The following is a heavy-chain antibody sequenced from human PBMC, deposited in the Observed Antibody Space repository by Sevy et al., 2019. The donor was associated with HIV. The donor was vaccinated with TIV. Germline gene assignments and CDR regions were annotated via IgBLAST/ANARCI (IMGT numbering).Heavy chain of an antibody. CDR1: GYRFTSYW. J-gene: IGHJ4*02. D-gene: IGHD3-22*01. V-gene: IGHV5-51*01. Sequence: GESLKISCKASGYRFTSYWIAWVRQMPGKGLEWMGIIYPGDSETRHSPSFQGQVTISADKSISTAYLQWSSLRASDTAMFFYARRGYDTSGYPQYYFDYWGQGTLVTVSS. CDR3: ARRGYDTSGYPQYYFDY. CDR2: IYPGDSET.